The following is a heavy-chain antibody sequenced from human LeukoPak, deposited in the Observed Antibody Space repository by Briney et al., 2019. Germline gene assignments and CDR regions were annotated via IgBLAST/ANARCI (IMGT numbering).Heavy chain of an antibody. Sequence: GGSLRLSCAASEFTFSTYWMHWVRQAPGKGLVWVSRIKDDGSTIYADSVKGRFTISRDNAKNTLYLQMNSLRAEDTAVYYCTTTNPSSYDFWSGYYGQLDYWGQGTLVTVSS. J-gene: IGHJ4*02. CDR1: EFTFSTYW. V-gene: IGHV3-74*01. CDR2: IKDDGST. CDR3: TTTNPSSYDFWSGYYGQLDY. D-gene: IGHD3-3*01.